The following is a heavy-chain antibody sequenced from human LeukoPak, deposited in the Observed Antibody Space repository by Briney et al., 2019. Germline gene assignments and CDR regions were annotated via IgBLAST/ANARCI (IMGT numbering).Heavy chain of an antibody. V-gene: IGHV3-21*01. J-gene: IGHJ4*02. CDR3: AREKVATYFDY. Sequence: GGSLRLSCAASGFTFSSYSMNWVRQAPGKGLEWASSISSSSSYIYYADSVKGRFTISRDNAKNSLYLQMNSLRAEDTAVYCCAREKVATYFDYWGQGTLVTVSS. CDR1: GFTFSSYS. D-gene: IGHD1-1*01. CDR2: ISSSSSYI.